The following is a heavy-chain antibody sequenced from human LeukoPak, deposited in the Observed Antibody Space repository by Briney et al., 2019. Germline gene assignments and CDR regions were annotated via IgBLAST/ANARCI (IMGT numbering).Heavy chain of an antibody. CDR2: IWYDGSNQ. D-gene: IGHD5-12*01. Sequence: PGGPLRLSCAASGFTFSTYVMHWVRQAPGKGLEWVAVIWYDGSNQNYADSVKGRFTISRDNSKNTLYLQMNSLRAEDTAVYYCARDHGYSGYDYYFDYWGQGTLVTVSS. CDR3: ARDHGYSGYDYYFDY. V-gene: IGHV3-33*01. J-gene: IGHJ4*02. CDR1: GFTFSTYV.